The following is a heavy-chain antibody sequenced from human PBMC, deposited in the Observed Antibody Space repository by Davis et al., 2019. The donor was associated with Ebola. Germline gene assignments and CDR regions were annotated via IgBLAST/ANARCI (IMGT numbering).Heavy chain of an antibody. D-gene: IGHD2-15*01. J-gene: IGHJ6*02. CDR1: GFTFSSYA. CDR3: ARDEGCSGGSCFYYYYYGMDV. Sequence: GESLKISCAASGFTFSSYAMSWVRQAPGKGLEWVSAISGSGGSTYYADSVKGRFTISRDNSKNTLYLQMNSLRAEDTAVYYCARDEGCSGGSCFYYYYYGMDVWGQGTTVTVSS. V-gene: IGHV3-23*01. CDR2: ISGSGGST.